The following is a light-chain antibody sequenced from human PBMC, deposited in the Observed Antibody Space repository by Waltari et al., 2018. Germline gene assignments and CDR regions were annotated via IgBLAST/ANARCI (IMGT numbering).Light chain of an antibody. V-gene: IGLV2-14*01. J-gene: IGLJ1*01. Sequence: QSALTQPASVSGSPGQSITISCTGTSSDVGGYNYVSWYQHHPGKAPKRMIDEVSNRPSGVSNRFSGSKSGNTASLTISGLQAEDEADYYCSSYTSSSTLVFGTGTKVTVL. CDR3: SSYTSSSTLV. CDR1: SSDVGGYNY. CDR2: EVS.